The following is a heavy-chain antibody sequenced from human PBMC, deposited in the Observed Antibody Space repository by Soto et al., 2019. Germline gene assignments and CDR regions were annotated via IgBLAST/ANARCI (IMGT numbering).Heavy chain of an antibody. J-gene: IGHJ4*02. Sequence: GGSLRLSCVASGFPFSNYYMDWVRQAPGKGLEWVSSISGSGGSTYYADSVKGRFTISRDNSKNTLYLQMNSLRAEDTAVYYGARRSSGWYFDYWGQGTLVTVSS. CDR3: ARRSSGWYFDY. V-gene: IGHV3-23*01. D-gene: IGHD6-13*01. CDR1: GFPFSNYY. CDR2: ISGSGGST.